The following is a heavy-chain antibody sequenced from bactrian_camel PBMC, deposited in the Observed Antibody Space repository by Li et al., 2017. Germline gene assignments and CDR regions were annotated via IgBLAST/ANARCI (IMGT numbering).Heavy chain of an antibody. J-gene: IGHJ6*01. CDR1: GYTDTSDC. Sequence: VQLVESGGESVQSGGSLRLVCAASGYTDTSDCMGWFRQAPGKGLKWVSTINNGGSTTYYADSVKGRFTISRDNAKNTVYLQMNSLKPEDSAVYYCVRGIDVAGTGGEFGYWGQGTQVTVS. CDR2: INNGGSTT. V-gene: IGHV3S40*01. CDR3: VRGIDVAGTGGEFGY. D-gene: IGHD6*01.